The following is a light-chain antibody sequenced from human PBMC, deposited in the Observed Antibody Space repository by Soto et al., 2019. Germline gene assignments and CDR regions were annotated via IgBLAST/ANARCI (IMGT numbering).Light chain of an antibody. CDR1: QSITTW. V-gene: IGKV1-5*03. Sequence: DIQMTQSPSTLSASVGARVTITCRASQSITTWLAWYQQKPGKAPKLLIYKASSLESGVPSEFSGSGSGTEFTLTISSLQPDDFANYYCQQYSTYPWTFGQETKVEI. CDR2: KAS. CDR3: QQYSTYPWT. J-gene: IGKJ1*01.